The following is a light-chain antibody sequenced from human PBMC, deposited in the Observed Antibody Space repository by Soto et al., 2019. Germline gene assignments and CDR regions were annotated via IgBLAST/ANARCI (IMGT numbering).Light chain of an antibody. CDR3: QQRSNWIS. J-gene: IGKJ5*01. CDR1: QSVTY. Sequence: EIVLKKSPATLSLSTGERATLSCRASQSVTYLAWYQQKPGQAPRLLIYDASNRATGIPARFSGSGSGTDFTLTISSLEPEDFAVYYCQQRSNWISCGQGTRLEI. CDR2: DAS. V-gene: IGKV3-11*01.